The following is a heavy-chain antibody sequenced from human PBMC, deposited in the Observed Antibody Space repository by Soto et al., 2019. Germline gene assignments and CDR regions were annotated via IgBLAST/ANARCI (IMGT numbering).Heavy chain of an antibody. CDR3: ARVTGPIDY. CDR2: QNTNSGNT. CDR1: GYTFTSYD. V-gene: IGHV1-8*01. Sequence: QVQLVQSGAEVKKPGASVKVSCKASGYTFTSYDINWVRQAPGQGLEWLGWQNTNSGNTGSGQRFQGRLTMTSDTSISTAYLELNSLRPEDTAVYYCARVTGPIDYWGQGTLVTVSS. J-gene: IGHJ4*02.